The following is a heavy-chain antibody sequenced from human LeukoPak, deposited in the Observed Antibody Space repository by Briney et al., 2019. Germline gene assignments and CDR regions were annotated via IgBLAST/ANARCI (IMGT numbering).Heavy chain of an antibody. V-gene: IGHV1-2*02. Sequence: GASVKVSCKASGYTFTGYYMHWVRQAPGQGLEXXXXINPNSGGTNYAQKFQGRVTMTRDTSISTAYMELSRLRSDDTAVYYCARDSGAAAGTDYYYGMDVWGQGTTVTVSS. D-gene: IGHD6-13*01. J-gene: IGHJ6*02. CDR2: INPNSGGT. CDR1: GYTFTGYY. CDR3: ARDSGAAAGTDYYYGMDV.